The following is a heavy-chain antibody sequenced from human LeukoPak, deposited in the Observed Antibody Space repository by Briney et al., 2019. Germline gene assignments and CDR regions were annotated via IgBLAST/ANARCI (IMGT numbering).Heavy chain of an antibody. CDR1: VFTFVDYT. V-gene: IGHV3-49*04. D-gene: IGHD3-22*01. CDR2: IRSKAYGGTT. J-gene: IGHJ4*02. Sequence: RSLRLSCTASVFTFVDYTMSGVRQAPGKGLEWVSFIRSKAYGGTTEYAASVKGRFTISRDDSKSIAYLYMNSLKTEDTAVYYCTMVESSDYHPYSFDYWGQGTLVTVSS. CDR3: TMVESSDYHPYSFDY.